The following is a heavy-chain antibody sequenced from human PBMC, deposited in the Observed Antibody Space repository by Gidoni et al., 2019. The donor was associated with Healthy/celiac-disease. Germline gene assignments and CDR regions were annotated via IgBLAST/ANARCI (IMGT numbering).Heavy chain of an antibody. J-gene: IGHJ6*03. CDR1: GGSISSSSDY. Sequence: QLQLQESGPGLGKPSETLSVTCTVPGGSISSSSDYWGWHRQPPGEGLEWIGSVCYSGSTYYNPSLKSRVTISVDTFKNQFSLKLSSVTAADTAVDYGARPRPEVGATSFYYMDVWGKGTTVTVSS. D-gene: IGHD1-26*01. V-gene: IGHV4-39*01. CDR3: ARPRPEVGATSFYYMDV. CDR2: VCYSGST.